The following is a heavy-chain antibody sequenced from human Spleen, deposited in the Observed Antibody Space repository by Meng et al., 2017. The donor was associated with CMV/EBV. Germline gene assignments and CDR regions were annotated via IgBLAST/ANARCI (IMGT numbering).Heavy chain of an antibody. Sequence: ASVNVSCKPSGYTSIAYYIHWVRQAPGQGLEWVGCINPNSCDTKSAQKFQSRVTMPSDTSISTAYMELSRLTSDDTAVYYCSLTGGEVHYYGMDVWGQGTTVTVSS. J-gene: IGHJ6*02. CDR2: INPNSCDT. D-gene: IGHD3-10*01. CDR3: SLTGGEVHYYGMDV. CDR1: GYTSIAYY. V-gene: IGHV1-2*02.